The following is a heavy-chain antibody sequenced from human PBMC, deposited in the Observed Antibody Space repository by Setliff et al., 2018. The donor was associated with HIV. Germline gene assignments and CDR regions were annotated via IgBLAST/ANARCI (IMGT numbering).Heavy chain of an antibody. D-gene: IGHD6-19*01. CDR3: ARHWLPTWGFDY. CDR2: INHSGNT. Sequence: PSETLSLTCAVYGGSFSGYYWNWIRQPPGKGLEWIGEINHSGNTNYNMSLWSRVTISLDASRNQFSLELISVTAADTAVYYCARHWLPTWGFDYWGQGTPVTVSS. V-gene: IGHV4-34*01. J-gene: IGHJ4*02. CDR1: GGSFSGYY.